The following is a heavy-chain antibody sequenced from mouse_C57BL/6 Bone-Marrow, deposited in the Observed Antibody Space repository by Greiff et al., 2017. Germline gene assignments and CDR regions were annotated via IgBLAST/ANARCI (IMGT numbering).Heavy chain of an antibody. Sequence: QVQLQQPGAELVMPGASVKLSCKASGYTFTSYWMHWVKQRPGQGLEWIGEIDPSDSYTNYNQKFKGKSTLTVDKSSSTAYMQLSTLTSEDSAVYDCARAIWLLRALFAYWGQETLVTVSA. D-gene: IGHD2-3*01. CDR3: ARAIWLLRALFAY. V-gene: IGHV1-69*01. CDR1: GYTFTSYW. CDR2: IDPSDSYT. J-gene: IGHJ3*01.